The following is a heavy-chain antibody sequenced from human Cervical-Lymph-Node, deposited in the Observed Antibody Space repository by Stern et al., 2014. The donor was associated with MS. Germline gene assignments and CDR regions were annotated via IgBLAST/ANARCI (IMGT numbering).Heavy chain of an antibody. CDR1: GFTFSSYG. CDR3: ARDYEDTSMLFDH. CDR2: ISYDVNHK. Sequence: VQLVESGGAVVQPGRSLRLSCAASGFTFSSYGMHLVRQAPGQGLAWVTVISYDVNHKYYAASVKGRFTISRDNSKNTLHLQMNSVTPDDTAIYYCARDYEDTSMLFDHWGQGTLVTVSS. D-gene: IGHD2-8*01. V-gene: IGHV3-30*03. J-gene: IGHJ4*02.